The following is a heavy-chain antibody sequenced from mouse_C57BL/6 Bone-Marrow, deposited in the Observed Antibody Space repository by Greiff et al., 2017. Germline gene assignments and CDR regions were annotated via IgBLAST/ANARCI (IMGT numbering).Heavy chain of an antibody. CDR2: IYPGDGDT. Sequence: VQLQQSGAELVKPGASVKISCKASGYAFRSYWMNWVKQRPGKGLEWIGQIYPGDGDTNYNGKFKGKATLTADTSSSTAYMQLSSLTSEDSAVYFGAREGIYYDYPLDVWGTGTTVTVSS. J-gene: IGHJ1*03. V-gene: IGHV1-80*01. CDR1: GYAFRSYW. CDR3: AREGIYYDYPLDV. D-gene: IGHD2-4*01.